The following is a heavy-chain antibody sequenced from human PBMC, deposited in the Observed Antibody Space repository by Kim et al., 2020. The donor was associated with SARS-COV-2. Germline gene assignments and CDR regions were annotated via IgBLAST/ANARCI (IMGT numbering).Heavy chain of an antibody. V-gene: IGHV3-23*01. CDR2: IRGGGSTT. CDR1: GFTFSSYA. Sequence: GGSLRLSCAASGFTFSSYAMSWVRQAPGKGLEWVSTIRGGGSTTYYADSVKGRFTISRDNSKNTLYLQMNSLRAEDTAVYYCAKDPSLRYLDYWGQGTLVTVSS. J-gene: IGHJ4*02. D-gene: IGHD3-9*01. CDR3: AKDPSLRYLDY.